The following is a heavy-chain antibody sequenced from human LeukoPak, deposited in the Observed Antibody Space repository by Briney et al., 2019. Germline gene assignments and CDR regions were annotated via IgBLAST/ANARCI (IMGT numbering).Heavy chain of an antibody. V-gene: IGHV3-49*04. J-gene: IGHJ4*02. CDR1: GFTFGDYA. CDR2: IRSKAYGGTT. Sequence: GGSLRLSCTASGFTFGDYAMSWVRQAPGKGLEWVGFIRSKAYGGTTEYAASVKGRFTISRDDSKSIAYLQMNSLKTEDTAVYYCTRDRGHSSGYWYSVDVDYYFDYWGQGTLVTVSS. D-gene: IGHD3-22*01. CDR3: TRDRGHSSGYWYSVDVDYYFDY.